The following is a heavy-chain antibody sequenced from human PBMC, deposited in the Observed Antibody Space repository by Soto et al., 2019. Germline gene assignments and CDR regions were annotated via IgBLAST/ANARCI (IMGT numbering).Heavy chain of an antibody. CDR3: AKVEGGYDYGWFDP. Sequence: SGGSLRLSCAASGFTFSSYAMSWVRQAPGKGLEWVSAISGSGGSTYYADSVKGRFTISRDNSKNTLYLQMNSLRAEDTAVYYCAKVEGGYDYGWFDPWGQGALVTVSS. CDR2: ISGSGGST. D-gene: IGHD5-12*01. J-gene: IGHJ5*02. CDR1: GFTFSSYA. V-gene: IGHV3-23*01.